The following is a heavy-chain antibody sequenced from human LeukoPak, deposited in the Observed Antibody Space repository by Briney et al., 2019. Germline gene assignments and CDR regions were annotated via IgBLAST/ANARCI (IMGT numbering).Heavy chain of an antibody. Sequence: SEILSLTCNVSGVSVSDGRYYWTWIRQHPGKGLEWIGYKYYSGSAKYNPSLKSRLTISIDTSKNQFSLQLSSVTAADTATYYCATPYCGGISCLDVFNMWGQGTRVTVSS. CDR1: GVSVSDGRYY. CDR2: KYYSGSA. D-gene: IGHD2-21*01. V-gene: IGHV4-31*03. J-gene: IGHJ3*02. CDR3: ATPYCGGISCLDVFNM.